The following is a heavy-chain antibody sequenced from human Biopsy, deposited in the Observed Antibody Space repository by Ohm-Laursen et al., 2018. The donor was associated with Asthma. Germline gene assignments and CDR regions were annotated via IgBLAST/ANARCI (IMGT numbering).Heavy chain of an antibody. CDR1: GFTFSSYS. J-gene: IGHJ4*02. CDR2: ISSSSITI. D-gene: IGHD5-18*01. Sequence: GFLRLSCAASGFTFSSYSMNWVRQAPGWGLDWVSYISSSSITIYYADSVKGRFTISRDNAKNSLYLQMNRLRDEDTAVYYFARFKRGYSYGYAGVFDYWGQGTLVTVSS. CDR3: ARFKRGYSYGYAGVFDY. V-gene: IGHV3-48*02.